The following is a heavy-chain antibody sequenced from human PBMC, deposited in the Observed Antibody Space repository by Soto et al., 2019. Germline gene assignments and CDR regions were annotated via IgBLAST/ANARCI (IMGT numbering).Heavy chain of an antibody. J-gene: IGHJ5*02. CDR2: IYYSGST. CDR1: GGSISSGGYY. V-gene: IGHV4-31*03. Sequence: QVQLQESGPGLVKPSQTLSLTCTVSGGSISSGGYYWIWIRQHPGKGLEWIGYIYYSGSTYYNPSLKSRVTRSVDTSKHKFSLKLTSVTAADTAVYSCARAVVVVSNLFDPRGQGTLVTVSS. D-gene: IGHD2-15*01. CDR3: ARAVVVVSNLFDP.